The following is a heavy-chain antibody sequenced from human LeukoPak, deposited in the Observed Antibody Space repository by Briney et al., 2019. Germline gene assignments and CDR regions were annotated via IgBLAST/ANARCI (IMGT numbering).Heavy chain of an antibody. CDR2: IYSGGST. J-gene: IGHJ4*02. CDR3: ARDTSRSSWAPNFDY. Sequence: PGGSLSLSCAASGFTVSSNYMSWVRQAPGKGLEWVSVIYSGGSTYYADSVKGRFTISRDNSKNTLYLQMNSLRAEDTAVYYCARDTSRSSWAPNFDYWGQGTLVTVSS. D-gene: IGHD6-13*01. V-gene: IGHV3-53*01. CDR1: GFTVSSNY.